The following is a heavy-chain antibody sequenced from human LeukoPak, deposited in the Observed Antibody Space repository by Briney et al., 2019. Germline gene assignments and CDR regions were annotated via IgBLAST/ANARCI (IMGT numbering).Heavy chain of an antibody. J-gene: IGHJ4*02. CDR3: AKELDGGYDILTGSFDY. D-gene: IGHD3-9*01. Sequence: PGGSLRLSCAASGFTFSSYAMSWVRQAPGKGLEWVSAISGSGGSTYYADSVKGRFTISRDNSKNTLYLQMNSLRAEDTAVYYCAKELDGGYDILTGSFDYWGQGTLVTVSS. CDR2: ISGSGGST. V-gene: IGHV3-23*01. CDR1: GFTFSSYA.